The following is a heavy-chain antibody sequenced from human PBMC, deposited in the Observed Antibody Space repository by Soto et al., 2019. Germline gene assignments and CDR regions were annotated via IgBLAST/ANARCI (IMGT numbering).Heavy chain of an antibody. V-gene: IGHV1-18*01. CDR2: IIAYNGNT. D-gene: IGHD2-8*01. Sequence: ASVKVSFKASGYTFTSYGISWVRQAPGQGLEWMGWIIAYNGNTNYAQKLQGRVTMTTDTSTSTAYMEMRSLRSDDTAVYYCARIVLMLYAIYDYYYGMDVWGQGTTVTVSS. CDR1: GYTFTSYG. CDR3: ARIVLMLYAIYDYYYGMDV. J-gene: IGHJ6*02.